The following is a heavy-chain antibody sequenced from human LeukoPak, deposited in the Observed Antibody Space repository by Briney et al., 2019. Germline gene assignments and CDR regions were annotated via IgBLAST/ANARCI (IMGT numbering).Heavy chain of an antibody. D-gene: IGHD6-6*01. V-gene: IGHV3-48*03. J-gene: IGHJ4*02. CDR2: ISSSGGTI. Sequence: GSLRLSCAASGFTFSSYEMNWVRQAPGKGLEWISYISSSGGTIYYADSVKGRFTISRDNAKNSVYLQMNSLRVEDTAVYYCARMRPELDYWGQGTLVTVSS. CDR1: GFTFSSYE. CDR3: ARMRPELDY.